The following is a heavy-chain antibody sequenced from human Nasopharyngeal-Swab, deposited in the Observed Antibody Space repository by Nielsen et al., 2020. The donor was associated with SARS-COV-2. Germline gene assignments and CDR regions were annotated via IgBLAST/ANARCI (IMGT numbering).Heavy chain of an antibody. V-gene: IGHV3-48*01. CDR3: ARALHIYYYDSSGYFGDAFDI. D-gene: IGHD3-22*01. J-gene: IGHJ3*02. CDR2: ISSSSSTI. Sequence: WIRQPTGQGLEWVSYISSSSSTIYYADSVKGRFTIPRDNAKNSLYLQMNSLRAEDTAVYYCARALHIYYYDSSGYFGDAFDIWGQGTMVTVSS.